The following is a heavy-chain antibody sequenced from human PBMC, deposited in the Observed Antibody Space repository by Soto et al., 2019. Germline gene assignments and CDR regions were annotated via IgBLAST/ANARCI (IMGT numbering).Heavy chain of an antibody. CDR1: GVSISGYY. J-gene: IGHJ3*01. Sequence: SETLSLTCSVAGVSISGYYWTWIRQTAGKGLEWIGRMYISGSTDYNPSLKSRATMSIDTSKNYFSLKLRSVTAADTAVYYCASDQINQNVFDFWGQGTMVTVSS. V-gene: IGHV4-4*07. CDR2: MYISGST. CDR3: ASDQINQNVFDF.